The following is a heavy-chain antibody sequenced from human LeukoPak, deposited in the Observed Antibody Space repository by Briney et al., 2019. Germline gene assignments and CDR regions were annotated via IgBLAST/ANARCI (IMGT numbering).Heavy chain of an antibody. CDR2: INPNSGGT. CDR1: GYTFTGYY. J-gene: IGHJ6*02. CDR3: ARGHDYSNHYYYYYGMDV. V-gene: IGHV1-2*04. D-gene: IGHD4-11*01. Sequence: SVKVSCKASGYTFTGYYMHWVRQAPGQGLEWMGWINPNSGGTNYAQKFQGWVTMTRDTSISTAYMELSRLRSDDTAVYYCARGHDYSNHYYYYYGMDVWGQGTAVTVSS.